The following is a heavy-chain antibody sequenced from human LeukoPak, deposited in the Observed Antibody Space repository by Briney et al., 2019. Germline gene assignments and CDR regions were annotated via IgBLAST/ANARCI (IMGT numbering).Heavy chain of an antibody. CDR3: ARERNLGS. CDR1: GFTFSSSW. J-gene: IGHJ5*02. CDR2: IKRDGSEK. D-gene: IGHD1-14*01. V-gene: IGHV3-7*01. Sequence: GGSLRLSCAASGFTFSSSWMSWVRQAPGKGLEWVANIKRDGSEKYYVNSVKGRFTISRDNAKNSLYLQMDSLRDEDTAVYYCARERNLGSWGQGTLVTVSS.